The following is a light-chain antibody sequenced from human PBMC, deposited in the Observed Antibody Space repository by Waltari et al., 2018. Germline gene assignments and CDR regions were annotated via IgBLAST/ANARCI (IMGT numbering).Light chain of an antibody. J-gene: IGKJ4*01. CDR2: GAS. V-gene: IGKV3-15*01. CDR1: QSVNLD. Sequence: EIVMTQPPATLSVSPGERATLSCRASQSVNLDLVLYQHQPGQAPRLIIYGASNRATGIPARFSGGGSGTEFTLTISGLQSEDSAVYYCQQYNKWPTFGGGTKVEIK. CDR3: QQYNKWPT.